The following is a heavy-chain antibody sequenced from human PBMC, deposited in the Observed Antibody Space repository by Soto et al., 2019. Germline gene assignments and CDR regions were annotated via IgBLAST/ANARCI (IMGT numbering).Heavy chain of an antibody. D-gene: IGHD1-7*01. V-gene: IGHV4-4*02. CDR1: GASFTSNDW. CDR2: IYRTGST. J-gene: IGHJ4*02. Sequence: QVQLQESGPGLVKPSGTLSLTCAVSGASFTSNDWWTWVRQPPGRGLEWIGEIYRTGSTNYNPSLKSRVTISLDKSENQFSLKVTSLTAADTAVYYCASRDPGTSVDCWGQGILVTVSS. CDR3: ASRDPGTSVDC.